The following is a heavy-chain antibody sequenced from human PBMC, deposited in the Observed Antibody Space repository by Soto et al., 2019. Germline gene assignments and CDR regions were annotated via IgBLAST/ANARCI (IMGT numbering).Heavy chain of an antibody. V-gene: IGHV4-4*02. CDR1: GGSISSSNW. CDR3: AGSSSNWFDP. CDR2: IYHSGST. Sequence: SETLSLTCAVSGGSISSSNWWSWVRQPPGKGLEWIGEIYHSGSTNYNPSLKSRVTISVDKSKNQFSLQLNSVTPEDTAVYYCAGSSSNWFDPWGQGTLVTVSS. J-gene: IGHJ5*02. D-gene: IGHD6-13*01.